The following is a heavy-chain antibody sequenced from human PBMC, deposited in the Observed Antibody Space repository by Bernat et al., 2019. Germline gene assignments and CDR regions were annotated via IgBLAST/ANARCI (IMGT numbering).Heavy chain of an antibody. CDR3: ARGDRGGDDGDLYYYYYGMDV. V-gene: IGHV1-2*04. Sequence: QVQLVQSGAEVKKPGASVKVSCKASGYTFTGYYMHWVRQAPGQGLEWMGWINPNSGGTNYAQKFQGWVTMTRETSISTAYMELGRLRSDDTAVYYCARGDRGGDDGDLYYYYYGMDVWGQGTTVTVSS. CDR2: INPNSGGT. D-gene: IGHD4-17*01. J-gene: IGHJ6*02. CDR1: GYTFTGYY.